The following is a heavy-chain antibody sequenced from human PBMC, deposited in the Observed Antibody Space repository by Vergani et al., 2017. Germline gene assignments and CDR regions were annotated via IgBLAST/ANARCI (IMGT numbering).Heavy chain of an antibody. V-gene: IGHV4-30-2*01. CDR2: IYHSGST. CDR3: ARRSYDFWSGYYTYYFDY. CDR1: GGSISSGGYS. Sequence: QLQLQESGSGLVKPSQTLSLTCAVSGGSISSGGYSWSWIRQPPGKGLEWIGYIYHSGSTYYNPSLKSRVTISVDRSKNQFSLKLSSVTAADTAVYYCARRSYDFWSGYYTYYFDYWGQGTLVTVSS. D-gene: IGHD3-3*01. J-gene: IGHJ4*02.